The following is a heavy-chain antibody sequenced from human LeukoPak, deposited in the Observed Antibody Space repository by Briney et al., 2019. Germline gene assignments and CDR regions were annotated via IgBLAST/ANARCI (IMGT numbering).Heavy chain of an antibody. Sequence: GGSLRLSCSASGFTFSTYSMNWVRQAPGKGLEWVSSISSSSSDIYYADSMKGRFTISRDNAKSSLYLQMNSLKTEDTAVYYCTRDRPWDSSGYYDYWGQGTLVTVSS. CDR3: TRDRPWDSSGYYDY. J-gene: IGHJ4*02. V-gene: IGHV3-21*03. CDR2: ISSSSSDI. D-gene: IGHD3-22*01. CDR1: GFTFSTYS.